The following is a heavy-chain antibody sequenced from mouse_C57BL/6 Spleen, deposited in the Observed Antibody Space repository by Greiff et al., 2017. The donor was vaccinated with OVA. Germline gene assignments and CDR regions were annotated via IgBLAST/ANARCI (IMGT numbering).Heavy chain of an antibody. CDR2: INPNNGGT. CDR1: GYTFTDYN. D-gene: IGHD1-1*01. Sequence: VQLQQSGPELVKPGASVKMSCKASGYTFTDYNMHWVKQSHGKSLEWIGYINPNNGGTSYNQKFKGKATLTVNKSSSTAYMELRSLTSVDSAFSYCARQWYYGSCYGYFDVWGTGTTVTVSS. CDR3: ARQWYYGSCYGYFDV. J-gene: IGHJ1*03. V-gene: IGHV1-22*01.